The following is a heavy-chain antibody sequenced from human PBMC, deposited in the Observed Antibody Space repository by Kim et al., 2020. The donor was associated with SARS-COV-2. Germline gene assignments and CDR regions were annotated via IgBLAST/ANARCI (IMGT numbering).Heavy chain of an antibody. Sequence: GGSLRLSCTASGFNVDTNYMTWVRQAPGKGLDWVSLIDTDGTTYYADSVKGRFTISRHNSKNTVYLQMNSLRAEDTAGYFCARNLVTGHDDFWGQGTLVT. V-gene: IGHV3-53*04. J-gene: IGHJ4*02. CDR1: GFNVDTNY. CDR3: ARNLVTGHDDF. CDR2: IDTDGTT. D-gene: IGHD1-20*01.